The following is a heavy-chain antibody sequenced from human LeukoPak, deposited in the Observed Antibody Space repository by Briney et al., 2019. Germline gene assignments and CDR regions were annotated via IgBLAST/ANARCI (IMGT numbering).Heavy chain of an antibody. CDR2: IDADGSSA. V-gene: IGHV3-74*01. D-gene: IGHD5-12*01. CDR3: AREGGYDPFEH. Sequence: GSLRLSCAASGITFSYYWMHWVRQAPGKGLVWVSRIDADGSSATYADYLKGRFTISRDNAKNTLYLQMNSLRAEDTAVYYCAREGGYDPFEHWGQGTMVTVSS. CDR1: GITFSYYW. J-gene: IGHJ4*02.